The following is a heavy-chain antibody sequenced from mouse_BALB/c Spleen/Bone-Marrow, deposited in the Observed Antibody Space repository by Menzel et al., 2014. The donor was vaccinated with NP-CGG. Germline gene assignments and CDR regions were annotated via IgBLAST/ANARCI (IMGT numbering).Heavy chain of an antibody. CDR1: GFNIKDTY. CDR2: IDPANGNT. V-gene: IGHV14-3*02. D-gene: IGHD1-1*01. CDR3: ALLLRYYAMDY. J-gene: IGHJ4*01. Sequence: EVHLVESGAELVKPGASVKLSCTASGFNIKDTYMHWVKQRPEQGLEWIGRIDPANGNTKYDPKFQGKATITADTSSNTAYLQLSSLTSEHTAVYYCALLLRYYAMDYWGQGTSGTVTS.